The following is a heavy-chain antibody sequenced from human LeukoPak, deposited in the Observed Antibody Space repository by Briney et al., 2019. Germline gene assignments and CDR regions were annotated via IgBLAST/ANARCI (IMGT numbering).Heavy chain of an antibody. CDR3: ARSLHGDLFDY. V-gene: IGHV4-61*02. CDR2: IYTSGST. D-gene: IGHD4-17*01. J-gene: IGHJ4*02. Sequence: SETLSLTCTVSGGSISSGSYYWSWIRQPAGKGLEWFGRIYTSGSTNYNPSLKSRVTISVDTSKNQFSLKLSSVTAADTAVYYCARSLHGDLFDYWGQGTLVTVSS. CDR1: GGSISSGSYY.